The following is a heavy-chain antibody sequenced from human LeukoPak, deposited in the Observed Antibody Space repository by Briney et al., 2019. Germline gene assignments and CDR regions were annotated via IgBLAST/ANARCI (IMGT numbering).Heavy chain of an antibody. D-gene: IGHD1-26*01. Sequence: GGSLRLSCAASGFTFSNYAMNWVRQAPGKGLEWVSAFAVSGGSTYYADSVKGRFTISRDNSKHTLYLQINSLRAEDTALYYCAKVLFSGSYPSQSFDYWGQGTLVTVSS. CDR2: FAVSGGST. V-gene: IGHV3-23*01. J-gene: IGHJ4*02. CDR1: GFTFSNYA. CDR3: AKVLFSGSYPSQSFDY.